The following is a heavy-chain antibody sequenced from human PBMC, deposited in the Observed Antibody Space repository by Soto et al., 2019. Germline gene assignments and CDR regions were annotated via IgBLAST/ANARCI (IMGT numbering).Heavy chain of an antibody. CDR1: GGTFSSYA. D-gene: IGHD6-6*01. CDR3: ARDTASSIAACYFDY. CDR2: IIPIFGTA. J-gene: IGHJ4*02. V-gene: IGHV1-69*01. Sequence: QVQLVQSGAEVKKPGSSVNVSCKASGGTFSSYAISWVRQAPGPGLEWMGGIIPIFGTANYAQKFQGRVTITANESTSTAYMELSSLRSGDTAVYYCARDTASSIAACYFDYWGQGTLVTVSS.